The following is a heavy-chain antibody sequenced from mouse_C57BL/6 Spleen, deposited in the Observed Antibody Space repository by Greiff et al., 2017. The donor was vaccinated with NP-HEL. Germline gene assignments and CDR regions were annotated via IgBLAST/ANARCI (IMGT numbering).Heavy chain of an antibody. J-gene: IGHJ4*01. V-gene: IGHV1-26*01. Sequence: EVQLQQSGPELVKPGASVKISCKASGYTFTDYYMNWVKQSHGKSLEWIGDINPNNGGTSYNQKFKGKATLTVDKSSSTAYMELRSLTSEDSAVYYCARGAGGYYGSGAMDYWGQGTSVTVSS. CDR1: GYTFTDYY. CDR2: INPNNGGT. D-gene: IGHD1-1*01. CDR3: ARGAGGYYGSGAMDY.